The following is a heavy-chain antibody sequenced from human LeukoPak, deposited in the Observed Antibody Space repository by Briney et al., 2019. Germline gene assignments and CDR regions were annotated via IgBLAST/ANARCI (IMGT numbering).Heavy chain of an antibody. Sequence: PGGSLRLSCAASGFTFSSYTMNWVRQAPGKGLEWVSSISSSSSYIYYADSVKGRLTISRYNAKNSLYLQMNSLRAEDTAVYYCARDPTPRYCSGGSCYTHYGMDVWGQGTTVTVSS. CDR2: ISSSSSYI. V-gene: IGHV3-21*01. D-gene: IGHD2-15*01. J-gene: IGHJ6*02. CDR3: ARDPTPRYCSGGSCYTHYGMDV. CDR1: GFTFSSYT.